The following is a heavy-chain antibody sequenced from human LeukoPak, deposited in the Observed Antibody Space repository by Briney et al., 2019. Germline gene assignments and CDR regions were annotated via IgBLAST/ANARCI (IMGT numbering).Heavy chain of an antibody. Sequence: GRSLGLSCAASGFTFDDYAMHWVRQAPGKGLEWVSGISWNSGSIGYADSVKGRFTISRDNAKNSLYLQMNSLRAEDTALYYCAKDLSGDYGMDVWGQGTTVTVSS. CDR1: GFTFDDYA. CDR2: ISWNSGSI. D-gene: IGHD4-17*01. V-gene: IGHV3-9*01. J-gene: IGHJ6*02. CDR3: AKDLSGDYGMDV.